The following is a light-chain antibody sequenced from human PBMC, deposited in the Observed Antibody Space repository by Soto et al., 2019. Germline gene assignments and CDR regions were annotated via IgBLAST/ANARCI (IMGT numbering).Light chain of an antibody. Sequence: EIVMTQSPATLSVSPGESATLSCRASQSVSRNLVCYQQKPGRAPRLLSYGASTRATGIPERFSGSGSGREFTLTISSLQSEDFAVYYCQQYTNWPKTFGQGTKVDIK. V-gene: IGKV3-15*01. J-gene: IGKJ1*01. CDR3: QQYTNWPKT. CDR2: GAS. CDR1: QSVSRN.